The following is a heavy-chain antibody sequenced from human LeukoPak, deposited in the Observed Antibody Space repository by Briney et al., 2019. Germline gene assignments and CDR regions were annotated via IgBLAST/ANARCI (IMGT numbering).Heavy chain of an antibody. Sequence: GGSLRLSCAASGFTFSHYWMHWVRQVPGKGLVWVSHINNDGSSTTYADSVKGRFTISRDNAKNTLYLQMNSLRAEDTAVYYCAKAVGYYYGSGSYPDYWGQGTLVTVSS. J-gene: IGHJ4*02. CDR3: AKAVGYYYGSGSYPDY. CDR1: GFTFSHYW. CDR2: INNDGSST. D-gene: IGHD3-10*01. V-gene: IGHV3-74*01.